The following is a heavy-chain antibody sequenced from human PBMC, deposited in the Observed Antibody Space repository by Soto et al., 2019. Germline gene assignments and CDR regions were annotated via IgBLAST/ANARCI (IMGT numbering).Heavy chain of an antibody. V-gene: IGHV3-30-3*01. CDR2: ISYDGTNK. J-gene: IGHJ4*02. D-gene: IGHD3-16*01. CDR3: ARDGGSY. Sequence: QVQLVESGGGVVQPGRSLRLSCAASGFTFSTYAMHWVRQAPGKGLEWVAVISYDGTNKYYADSAKGRLTISRDNSKNTLDLQMNSLSAEDTDAYYCARDGGSYWGQGTPVIVSS. CDR1: GFTFSTYA.